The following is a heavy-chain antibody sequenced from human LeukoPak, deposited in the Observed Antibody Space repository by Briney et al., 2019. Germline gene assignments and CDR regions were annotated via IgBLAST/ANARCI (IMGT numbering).Heavy chain of an antibody. CDR3: ARSVVMVGGTRWFDP. V-gene: IGHV3-74*01. D-gene: IGHD2-15*01. CDR2: LNSDGSST. CDR1: GFTFSNYW. J-gene: IGHJ5*02. Sequence: PGGSLRLSCAASGFTFSNYWMHWVRQAPGKGLVWVSRLNSDGSSTNYADSVKGRFTISRDNAKNTLYLQMDSLRAEDTAVYYCARSVVMVGGTRWFDPWGQGTLVTVSS.